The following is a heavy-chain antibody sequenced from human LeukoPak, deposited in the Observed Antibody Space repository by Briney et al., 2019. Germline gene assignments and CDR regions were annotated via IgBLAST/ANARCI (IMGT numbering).Heavy chain of an antibody. CDR2: INSEGSSI. V-gene: IGHV3-74*01. Sequence: GGSLRLSCAASGFTFSSYWMHWVRQAPGKGLVWVSRINSEGSSINYADSVKGRFTISRDNAKNTLYLQMNSLRAEDTAVYYCARAGPNDHRFDYWGQGTLVTVSS. CDR1: GFTFSSYW. J-gene: IGHJ4*02. CDR3: ARAGPNDHRFDY. D-gene: IGHD1-1*01.